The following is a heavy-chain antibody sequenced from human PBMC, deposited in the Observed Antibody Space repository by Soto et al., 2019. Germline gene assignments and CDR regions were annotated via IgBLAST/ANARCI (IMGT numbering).Heavy chain of an antibody. J-gene: IGHJ4*02. V-gene: IGHV3-7*01. CDR3: AKDSIAVAGRGLDY. CDR1: GFTFSSYW. Sequence: EVQLVESGGGLVQPGGSLRLSCAASGFTFSSYWMSWVRQAPGKGLEWVANIKQDGSEKYYVDSVKGRFTISRDNAKNPPYLQRNSLRAEDTAVYYGAKDSIAVAGRGLDYWGQGTLVTVSS. D-gene: IGHD6-19*01. CDR2: IKQDGSEK.